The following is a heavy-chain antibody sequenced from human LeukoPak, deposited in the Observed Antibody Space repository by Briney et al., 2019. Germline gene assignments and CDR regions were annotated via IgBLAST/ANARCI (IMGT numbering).Heavy chain of an antibody. CDR1: GGTFSSYA. V-gene: IGHV1-2*06. Sequence: GASVKVSCKASGGTFSSYAISWVRQAPGQGLEWMGRINPNSGGTNYAQKFQGRVTMTRDTSISTAYMELSRLRSDDTAVYYCARGLEDYYDSSGYWFDPWGQGTLVTVSS. J-gene: IGHJ5*02. D-gene: IGHD3-22*01. CDR2: INPNSGGT. CDR3: ARGLEDYYDSSGYWFDP.